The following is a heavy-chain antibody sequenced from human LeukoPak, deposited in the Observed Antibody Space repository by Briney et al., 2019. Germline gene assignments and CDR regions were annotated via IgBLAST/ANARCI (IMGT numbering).Heavy chain of an antibody. Sequence: SETLSATCTVSGGSISSYYWSWIRQPPGKGLEWIGYIYYSGSTNYNPSLKSRVTISVDTSKNQFSLKLSSVTAADAAVYYCARVRDDFDIWGQGTMVTISS. CDR2: IYYSGST. CDR1: GGSISSYY. J-gene: IGHJ3*02. CDR3: ARVRDDFDI. V-gene: IGHV4-59*01.